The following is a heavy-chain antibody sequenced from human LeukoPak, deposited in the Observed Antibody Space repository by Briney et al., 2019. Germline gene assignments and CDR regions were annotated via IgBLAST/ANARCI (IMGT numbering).Heavy chain of an antibody. Sequence: SVKVSCKASGGTFSSYAISWVRQAPGQGLEWMGGIIPIFGTANYAQKFQGRVTITADESTSTAYMELSSLRSEDTAVYYCAAPGIAVADYYYGMDVWGQGTTVTVSS. D-gene: IGHD6-19*01. CDR2: IIPIFGTA. V-gene: IGHV1-69*13. CDR1: GGTFSSYA. J-gene: IGHJ6*02. CDR3: AAPGIAVADYYYGMDV.